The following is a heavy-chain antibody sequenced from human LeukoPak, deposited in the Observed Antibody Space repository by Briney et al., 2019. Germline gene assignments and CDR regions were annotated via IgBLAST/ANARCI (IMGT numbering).Heavy chain of an antibody. D-gene: IGHD3-16*01. V-gene: IGHV3-48*02. CDR3: ARVGGGNWGSFWDY. CDR1: NFTFRSYG. Sequence: GGSLRLSRGASNFTFRSYGMIWVRQPPGQGLEWLSYISSGGGVTHYADSVKGRFSISRDNAKNSLYLHMTSLGDADTSFYYCARVGGGNWGSFWDYWGEGTRVTVSS. CDR2: ISSGGGVT. J-gene: IGHJ4*02.